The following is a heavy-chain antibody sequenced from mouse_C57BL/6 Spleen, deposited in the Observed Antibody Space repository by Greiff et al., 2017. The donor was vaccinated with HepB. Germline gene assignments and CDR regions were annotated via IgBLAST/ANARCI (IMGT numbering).Heavy chain of an antibody. J-gene: IGHJ4*01. Sequence: QVQLKESGAELVKPGASVKLSCKASGYTFTSYWMHWVKQRPGQGLEWIGMIHPNSGSTNYNEKFKSKATLTVDKSSSTAYMQLSSLTSEDSAVYCGARRKGGGAMDYWGQGPSAPVSS. CDR2: IHPNSGST. CDR1: GYTFTSYW. V-gene: IGHV1-64*01. CDR3: ARRKGGGAMDY.